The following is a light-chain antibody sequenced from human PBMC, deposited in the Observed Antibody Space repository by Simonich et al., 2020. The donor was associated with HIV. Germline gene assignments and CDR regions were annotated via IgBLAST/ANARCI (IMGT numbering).Light chain of an antibody. Sequence: EIVMTQYPATLSVSPGERATLSCRASQSVSSNLAWYQQKPGQAPRLLIYGAATRATGIPARFSGSGSGTEFTLSISSLQSEDFATYYCQQLNSYPFTFGPGTKVDIK. J-gene: IGKJ3*01. CDR2: GAA. V-gene: IGKV3-15*01. CDR3: QQLNSYPFT. CDR1: QSVSSN.